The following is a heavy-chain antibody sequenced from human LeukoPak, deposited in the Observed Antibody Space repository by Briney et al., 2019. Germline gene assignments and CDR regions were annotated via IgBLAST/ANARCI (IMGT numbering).Heavy chain of an antibody. Sequence: PSETLSLTCTVSGGSISSYYWSWIRQPPGKGLEWIGYIYYSGSTNYYPSLKSRVTISVDTSKNQFSLKLSSVTAADTAVYYCARVYTGNYYDSSGPIGHFDYWGQGTLVTVSS. D-gene: IGHD3-22*01. J-gene: IGHJ4*02. V-gene: IGHV4-59*01. CDR1: GGSISSYY. CDR3: ARVYTGNYYDSSGPIGHFDY. CDR2: IYYSGST.